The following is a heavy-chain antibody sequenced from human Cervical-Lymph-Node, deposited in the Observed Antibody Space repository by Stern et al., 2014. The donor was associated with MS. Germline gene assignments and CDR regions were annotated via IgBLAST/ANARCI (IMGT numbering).Heavy chain of an antibody. CDR2: IYYRWAT. CDR3: ARELSGMYGMDV. J-gene: IGHJ6*02. CDR1: GGSINNGDYY. Sequence: QVQLQESGQGLVKPSQTLSLTCTVSGGSINNGDYYWSWVRQHPGKGLEWSGYIYYRWATYYNPSLKGRLTITVDTAKRHFSLKLTSVTAADTAVYYCARELSGMYGMDVWGQGTTVTVSS. V-gene: IGHV4-31*03. D-gene: IGHD1-1*01.